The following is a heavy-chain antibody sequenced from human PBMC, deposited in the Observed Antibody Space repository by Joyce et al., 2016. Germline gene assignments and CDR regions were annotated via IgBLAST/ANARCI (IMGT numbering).Heavy chain of an antibody. CDR1: GDSVNSGNYH. CDR3: ASYSAGGGGRGY. J-gene: IGHJ4*02. D-gene: IGHD2-8*02. V-gene: IGHV4-61*01. Sequence: QVQLQESGPGLVKPSETLSLTCTVSGDSVNSGNYHWTWIRQPQGKGLEGIGEIGKIYNDGSPNYNPSLKSRVTISVDTSKNQFCLKLNSVTAADTALYYCASYSAGGGGRGYWGQGTLVTVSS. CDR2: IYNDGSP.